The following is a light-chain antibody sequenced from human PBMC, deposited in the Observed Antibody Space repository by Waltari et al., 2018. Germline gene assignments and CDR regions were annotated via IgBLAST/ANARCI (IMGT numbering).Light chain of an antibody. CDR3: QQSYSALT. Sequence: DIQMTQSPSSLSASVGDRVTITCRASQSITIYLNLYQHKPGNAPKLLISAASSLQGGVPTRFSGRGYGTDFNRTISTLQPEDFATYYCQQSYSALTFGGGTKVEIK. CDR2: AAS. CDR1: QSITIY. J-gene: IGKJ4*02. V-gene: IGKV1-39*01.